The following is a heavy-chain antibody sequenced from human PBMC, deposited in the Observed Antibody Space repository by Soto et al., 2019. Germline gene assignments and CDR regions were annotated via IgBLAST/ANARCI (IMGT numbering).Heavy chain of an antibody. CDR3: ARESGYGPLNWIDP. D-gene: IGHD5-18*01. CDR1: GFNFSNHW. CDR2: ITSDGKSK. J-gene: IGHJ5*02. V-gene: IGHV3-74*01. Sequence: VHLVESGGGLVQPGGSLRLSCAASGFNFSNHWMHWVRQRPGEGLVWVSRITSDGKSKAYVEYVKGRCAIARDNPNTALYPQMTGLTAEARAVSYGARESGYGPLNWIDPWGQGTLVTVSS.